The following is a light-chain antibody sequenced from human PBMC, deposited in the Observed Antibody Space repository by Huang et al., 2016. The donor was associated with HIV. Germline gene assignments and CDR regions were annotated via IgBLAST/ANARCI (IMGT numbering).Light chain of an antibody. CDR1: QTISGGY. J-gene: IGKJ3*01. CDR3: QYYGNSPV. V-gene: IGKV3-20*01. CDR2: GVS. Sequence: EIVLTQSPGTLSSPPGERAPLSCRASQTISGGYLAWYQHKPGQAPRLLIYGVSGRATGIPDRVSGSGSGTDFTLTITRLEPEDFAVYYCQYYGNSPVFGPGTTVDVK.